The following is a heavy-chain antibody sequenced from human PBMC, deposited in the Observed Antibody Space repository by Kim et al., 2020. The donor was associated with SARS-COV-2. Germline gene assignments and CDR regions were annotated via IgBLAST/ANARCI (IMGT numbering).Heavy chain of an antibody. CDR2: VYHSGTT. J-gene: IGHJ4*02. V-gene: IGHV4-39*01. D-gene: IGHD3-22*01. CDR3: ARLPHDSSGYVEC. CDR1: GDSISSSFNY. Sequence: SETLSLTCTVSGDSISSSFNYWGWIRQPPGKGLEWIGSVYHSGTTYDSPSLKSRVTVSVDTSKNEFSLKVTSVTAADTAVYFCARLPHDSSGYVECWGQGILVTVSS.